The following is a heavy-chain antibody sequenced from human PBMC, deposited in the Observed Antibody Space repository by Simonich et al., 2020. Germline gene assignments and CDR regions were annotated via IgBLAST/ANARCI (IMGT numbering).Heavy chain of an antibody. Sequence: EVQLVESGGGLVKPGGSLRLSCAASGFTFSSYSMNWVRQAPGKGRGWVAAISNSSSYIYYADSGKGRFTISRDNAKNSLYLQMNSLRAEDTAVYYCAREIEAGNAFDIWGQGTMVTVSS. J-gene: IGHJ3*02. CDR2: ISNSSSYI. CDR3: AREIEAGNAFDI. V-gene: IGHV3-21*01. CDR1: GFTFSSYS.